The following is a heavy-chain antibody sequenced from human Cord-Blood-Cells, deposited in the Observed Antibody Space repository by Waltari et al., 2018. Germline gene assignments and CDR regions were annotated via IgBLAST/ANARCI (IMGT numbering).Heavy chain of an antibody. CDR3: ARRVVPAAFFDY. J-gene: IGHJ4*02. V-gene: IGHV1-69*09. D-gene: IGHD2-2*01. Sequence: QVQLVQSGAEVKKPGSSVKVSCKASGGTFSSYAISWVRQAPGQGLEWMGRIIPILGIANYAQKFQGRVTITADKSTSTAYMELSSLRSEDTAVYYCARRVVPAAFFDYWGQGTLVTVSS. CDR1: GGTFSSYA. CDR2: IIPILGIA.